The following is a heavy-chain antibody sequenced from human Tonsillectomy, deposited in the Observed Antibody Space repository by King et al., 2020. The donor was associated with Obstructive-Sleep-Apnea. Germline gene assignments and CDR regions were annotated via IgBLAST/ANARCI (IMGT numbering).Heavy chain of an antibody. V-gene: IGHV3-30*18. J-gene: IGHJ6*02. CDR2: ISYDGSNK. CDR1: GFTFSSYG. D-gene: IGHD6-13*01. CDR3: AKEMIATAASGGMDV. Sequence: VQLVESGGGVVQPGRSLRLSCAASGFTFSSYGMHWVRQAPGKGLEWVAVISYDGSNKYYADAVKGRLTVSRENSKNTLYLQMNSLRPEDTAVYYCAKEMIATAASGGMDVWGQGTTVTVSS.